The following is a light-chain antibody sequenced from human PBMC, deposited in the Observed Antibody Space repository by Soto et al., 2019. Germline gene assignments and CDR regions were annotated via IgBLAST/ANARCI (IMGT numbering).Light chain of an antibody. CDR3: NSYTRSSTWV. Sequence: QSALTQPASVSGSPGQSITISCTGTSSDVGAYNYVSWYQQHPGKAPKLMIYEVTNRPSGVSNRFSGSKSANTASLTISGLQAEDEADYYCNSYTRSSTWVFGGGTKLTVL. V-gene: IGLV2-14*01. CDR2: EVT. CDR1: SSDVGAYNY. J-gene: IGLJ2*01.